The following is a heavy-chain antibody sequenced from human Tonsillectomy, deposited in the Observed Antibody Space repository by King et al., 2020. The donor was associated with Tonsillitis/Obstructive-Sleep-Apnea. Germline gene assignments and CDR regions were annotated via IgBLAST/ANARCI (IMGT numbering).Heavy chain of an antibody. D-gene: IGHD5-18*01. J-gene: IGHJ4*02. Sequence: VQLVESGGGLVQPGGSLRLSCAASGFTFSSYWMHWVRQAPGKGLVWVSRINMDGSSTTYADSVKGRFTISRDNARNTLYLQMNSLRAEDTAVYYCASNSDGLWYFDYWGQGTLVTDSS. V-gene: IGHV3-74*01. CDR2: INMDGSST. CDR1: GFTFSSYW. CDR3: ASNSDGLWYFDY.